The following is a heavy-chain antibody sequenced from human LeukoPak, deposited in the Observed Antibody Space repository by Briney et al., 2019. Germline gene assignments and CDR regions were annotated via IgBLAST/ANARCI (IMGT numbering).Heavy chain of an antibody. D-gene: IGHD3-22*01. CDR3: ARPTYYYDSSGYSFDY. V-gene: IGHV4-30-4*01. J-gene: IGHJ4*02. Sequence: SETLSLTCTVSGGSISSGGYFWSWIRQHPGKGLEWIGYIYYSGSTYYNPSLKSRVTISVDTSKNQFSLKLSSVTAADTAVYYCARPTYYYDSSGYSFDYWGQGTLVTVSS. CDR1: GGSISSGGYF. CDR2: IYYSGST.